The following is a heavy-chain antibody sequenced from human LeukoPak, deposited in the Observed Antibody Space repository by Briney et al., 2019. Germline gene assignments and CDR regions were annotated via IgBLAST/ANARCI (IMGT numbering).Heavy chain of an antibody. CDR3: ARGCGYYYDSSGYYCY. CDR2: INPNSGGT. D-gene: IGHD3-22*01. Sequence: ASVKVSCKASGYTFSTFAIHWVRQAPGQRLEWMGWINPNSGGTNYAQKFQGWVTMTRDTSISTAYMELSRLRSDDTAVYYCARGCGYYYDSSGYYCYWGQGTLVTVSS. J-gene: IGHJ4*02. CDR1: GYTFSTFA. V-gene: IGHV1-2*04.